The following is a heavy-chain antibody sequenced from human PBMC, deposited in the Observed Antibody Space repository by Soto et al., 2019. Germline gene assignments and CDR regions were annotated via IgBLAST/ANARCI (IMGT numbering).Heavy chain of an antibody. V-gene: IGHV3-30-3*01. CDR3: ARDGGRVGWFGELYDGINYYGMDV. J-gene: IGHJ6*02. Sequence: PGGSLRLSCAASGFTFISYAMHWVRQAPGKGLEWVAVISYDGSNKYYADSVKGRFTISRDNSKNTLYLQMNSLRAEDTAVYYCARDGGRVGWFGELYDGINYYGMDVWGQGTTVTVSS. CDR2: ISYDGSNK. CDR1: GFTFISYA. D-gene: IGHD3-10*01.